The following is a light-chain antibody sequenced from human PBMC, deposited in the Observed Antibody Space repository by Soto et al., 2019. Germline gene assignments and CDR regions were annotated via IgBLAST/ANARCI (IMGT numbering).Light chain of an antibody. V-gene: IGKV1-12*01. Sequence: DIQMTQSPSSVSASVGDRVTITCRASQGVSNLLSWYQQKPGKAPKLLIYSATNLQFGVPTRFSGSGSGADFTLTISILQPEDFATYYCQQANSFPWTFGQGTKVEIK. CDR3: QQANSFPWT. CDR2: SAT. J-gene: IGKJ1*01. CDR1: QGVSNL.